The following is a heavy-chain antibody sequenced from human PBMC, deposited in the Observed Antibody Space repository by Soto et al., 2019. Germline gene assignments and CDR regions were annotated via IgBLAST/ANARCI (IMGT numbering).Heavy chain of an antibody. CDR3: ARSLRYTATTGPFDY. J-gene: IGHJ4*02. CDR2: IYYSGST. CDR1: GGSISSGGHY. D-gene: IGHD4-4*01. V-gene: IGHV4-31*03. Sequence: PSETLSLTCTVSGGSISSGGHYWSWIRQHPGKGLEWIGYIYYSGSTYYNPSLKSRVTISVDTSKNQFSLKLSSVTAADTAVYYCARSLRYTATTGPFDYWGQGTLVTVSS.